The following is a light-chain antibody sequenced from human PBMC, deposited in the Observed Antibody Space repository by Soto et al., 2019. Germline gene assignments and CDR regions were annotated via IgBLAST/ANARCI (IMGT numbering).Light chain of an antibody. CDR2: ENN. Sequence: QSVLTQPPSVSAAPGQKVTISCSGSSSNIGNNYVSSYQQLPGTAPKLLIYENNKRPSGIPDRFSGSKSGTSATLGITGLQTGDEADYYCGTWDSSLSAYVFGTGTKVTAL. CDR1: SSNIGNNY. V-gene: IGLV1-51*02. J-gene: IGLJ1*01. CDR3: GTWDSSLSAYV.